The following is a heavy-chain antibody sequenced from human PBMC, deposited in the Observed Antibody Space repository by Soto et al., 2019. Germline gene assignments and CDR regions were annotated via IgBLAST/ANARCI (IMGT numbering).Heavy chain of an antibody. CDR2: IHNSGTS. J-gene: IGHJ5*01. V-gene: IGHV4-59*01. CDR1: GDTSTSYY. Sequence: SLTCTVSGDTSTSYYWGWIRQTPGKGLEWIGHIHNSGTSTHNPSLNGRVTISIDMSKKQFSLKLTSLTSADTAVYYSARDFYDSVGYTWFDSWSQGTLVTVSS. CDR3: ARDFYDSVGYTWFDS. D-gene: IGHD3-22*01.